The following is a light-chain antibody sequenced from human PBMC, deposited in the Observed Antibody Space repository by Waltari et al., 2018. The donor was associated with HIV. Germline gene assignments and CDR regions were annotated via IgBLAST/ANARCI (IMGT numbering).Light chain of an antibody. CDR1: QNVISN. CDR2: GAS. Sequence: EIVMTQSPATLSVSPGERATLSCRASQNVISNLAWYQHKPGQPPRLPIYGASTRAPGIPARFSGSGSGTEFTLTITSLQSEDFTVYYCQQYNNWRGTFGPGTKVDFK. CDR3: QQYNNWRGT. V-gene: IGKV3-15*01. J-gene: IGKJ3*01.